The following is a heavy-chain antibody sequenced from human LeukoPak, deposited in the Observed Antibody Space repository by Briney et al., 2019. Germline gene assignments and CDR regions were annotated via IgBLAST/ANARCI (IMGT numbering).Heavy chain of an antibody. CDR2: ISSSSSYI. CDR3: AREGLGLCGSTSCSYGMDV. Sequence: GGSLRLSCAASRFTFSNYFMNWVRQAPGKGLEWVSSISSSSSYIYYADSVKGRFTISRDNAKNSLYLQMNSLRAEDAAVYYCAREGLGLCGSTSCSYGMDVWGQGTTVTVS. CDR1: RFTFSNYF. J-gene: IGHJ6*02. D-gene: IGHD2-2*01. V-gene: IGHV3-21*01.